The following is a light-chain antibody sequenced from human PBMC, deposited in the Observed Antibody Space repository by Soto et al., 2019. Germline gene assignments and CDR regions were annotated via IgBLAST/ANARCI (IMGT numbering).Light chain of an antibody. J-gene: IGKJ1*01. CDR2: VAS. CDR3: QQYNNWPRT. CDR1: QSVSRSY. Sequence: EIVLTQSPGTLSLSPGERATLSCRASQSVSRSYLAWYQQKPGQAPRLLIYVASSRATGIPDRFSGSGSGTDFTLTISSLQSEDFAVYYCQQYNNWPRTFGQGTKVDI. V-gene: IGKV3-20*01.